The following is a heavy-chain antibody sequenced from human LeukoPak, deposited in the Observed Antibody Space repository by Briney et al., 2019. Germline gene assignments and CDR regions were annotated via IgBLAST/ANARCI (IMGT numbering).Heavy chain of an antibody. D-gene: IGHD1-26*01. Sequence: SETLSLTCAVYGGSFSGYYLSWIRQPPGKGLEWIGSIHYSGSTYYNPSLKSRVTISVDTSKNQFSLKLSSVTAADTAVYYCARSIAWELLDDAFDIWGQGTMVTVSS. V-gene: IGHV4-34*01. CDR3: ARSIAWELLDDAFDI. CDR1: GGSFSGYY. J-gene: IGHJ3*02. CDR2: IHYSGST.